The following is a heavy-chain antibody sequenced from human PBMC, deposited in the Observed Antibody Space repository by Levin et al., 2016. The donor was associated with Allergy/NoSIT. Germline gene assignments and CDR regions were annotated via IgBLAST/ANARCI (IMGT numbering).Heavy chain of an antibody. CDR3: ARENKDNQGGWHAGRRVYYHYGVDV. Sequence: SETLSLTCAISGDSISRNGAAWNWIRQSPSRGLEWLGRTYYRSKWYNDYAVSVESRIIINADTTKNQFSLQLNSVTPEDTAVYYCARENKDNQGGWHAGRRVYYHYGVDVWGQGTAVTVSS. D-gene: IGHD1/OR15-1a*01. CDR2: TYYRSKWYN. V-gene: IGHV6-1*01. CDR1: GDSISRNGAA. J-gene: IGHJ6*02.